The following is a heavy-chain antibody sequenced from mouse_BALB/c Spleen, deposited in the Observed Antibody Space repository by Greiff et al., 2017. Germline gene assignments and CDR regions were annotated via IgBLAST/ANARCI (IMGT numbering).Heavy chain of an antibody. V-gene: IGHV1S81*02. CDR1: GYTFTSYY. CDR3: TRQGMITTWYFDV. D-gene: IGHD2-4*01. J-gene: IGHJ1*01. CDR2: INPSNGGT. Sequence: QVQLQQSGAELVKPGASVKLSCKASGYTFTSYYMYWVKQRPGQGLEWIGEINPSNGGTNFNEKFKSKATLTVDKSSSTAYMQLSSLTSEDSAVYYCTRQGMITTWYFDVWGAGTTVTVSS.